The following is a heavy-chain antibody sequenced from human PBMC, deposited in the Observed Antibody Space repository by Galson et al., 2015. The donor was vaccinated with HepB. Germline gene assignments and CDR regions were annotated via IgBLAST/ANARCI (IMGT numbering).Heavy chain of an antibody. Sequence: SLRLSCAASGFTFSSYWMSWVRQAPGKGLEWVANIKQDGSEKYYVDSVKGRFTISRDNAKNSLYLQMNSLRAEDTAVYYCARVGYSYGYYYYFGLDVWGQGTTVTVSS. V-gene: IGHV3-7*03. D-gene: IGHD5-18*01. J-gene: IGHJ6*02. CDR1: GFTFSSYW. CDR3: ARVGYSYGYYYYFGLDV. CDR2: IKQDGSEK.